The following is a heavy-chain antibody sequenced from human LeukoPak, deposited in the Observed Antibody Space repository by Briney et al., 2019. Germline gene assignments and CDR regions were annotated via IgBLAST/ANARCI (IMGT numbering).Heavy chain of an antibody. Sequence: KTSETLSLTCTVSGYSISSGYYWGWIRQPPGKGLEWIGSMYHSGSTYYNPSLKSRVTISVDTSKNQFSLKLSSVTAADTAVYYCARDRQQLVRGDYFDYWGQGTLVTVSS. CDR2: MYHSGST. CDR1: GYSISSGYY. V-gene: IGHV4-38-2*02. D-gene: IGHD6-13*01. J-gene: IGHJ4*02. CDR3: ARDRQQLVRGDYFDY.